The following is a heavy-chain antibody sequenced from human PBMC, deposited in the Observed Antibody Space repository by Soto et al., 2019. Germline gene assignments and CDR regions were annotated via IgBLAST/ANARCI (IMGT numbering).Heavy chain of an antibody. CDR3: VRSGHTFGGVM. D-gene: IGHD3-16*01. Sequence: SETLSLTCSVSGASMNNYYGSWVRQPPGRGLEWIGYMYSSGSSNYNSSLKSRVAISVDTSKNQFSMKLSSVTAADTAVYYCVRSGHTFGGVMWGLGTLVTVSS. J-gene: IGHJ4*02. V-gene: IGHV4-59*01. CDR1: GASMNNYY. CDR2: MYSSGSS.